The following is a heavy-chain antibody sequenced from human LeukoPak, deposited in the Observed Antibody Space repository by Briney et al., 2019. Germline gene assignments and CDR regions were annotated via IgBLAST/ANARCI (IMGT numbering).Heavy chain of an antibody. CDR1: GFTFSSYA. J-gene: IGHJ4*02. D-gene: IGHD6-19*01. CDR3: ARDTELAVSGTFALHPKFDY. CDR2: ISYDGSNK. V-gene: IGHV3-30*04. Sequence: PGGSLRLSCAASGFTFSSYAMHWVRQAPGKGLEWVAVISYDGSNKYYADSVKGRFTISRDNSKNTLYLQMNSLRAEDTAVYYCARDTELAVSGTFALHPKFDYWGQGTLVTVSS.